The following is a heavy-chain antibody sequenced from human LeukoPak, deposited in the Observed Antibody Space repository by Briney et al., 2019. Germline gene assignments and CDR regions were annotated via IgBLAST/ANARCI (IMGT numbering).Heavy chain of an antibody. D-gene: IGHD3-10*01. J-gene: IGHJ3*02. V-gene: IGHV4-38-2*02. Sequence: SETLSLTCTVSGYSISSSYYWGWVRQPPGKGLEWIGSIFHDGTTTYNPSLKSRVTVSLDTSKNQFSLRLNSVTAADTAVYYCARDRAAPRDDAFDIWGQGTMVTVSS. CDR3: ARDRAAPRDDAFDI. CDR1: GYSISSSYY. CDR2: IFHDGTT.